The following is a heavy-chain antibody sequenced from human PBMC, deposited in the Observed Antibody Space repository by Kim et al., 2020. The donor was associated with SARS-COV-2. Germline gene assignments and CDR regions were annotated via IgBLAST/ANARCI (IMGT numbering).Heavy chain of an antibody. CDR3: TRSSQRGAFDI. D-gene: IGHD6-25*01. V-gene: IGHV3-49*04. J-gene: IGHJ3*02. CDR2: IRSKAYGGTT. Sequence: GGSLRLSCTASGFTFGDYAMSWVRQAPGKGLEWVGFIRSKAYGGTTEYAASVKGRFTISRDDSKSIAYLQMNSLKTEDTAVYYCTRSSQRGAFDIWGQGTMVTVSS. CDR1: GFTFGDYA.